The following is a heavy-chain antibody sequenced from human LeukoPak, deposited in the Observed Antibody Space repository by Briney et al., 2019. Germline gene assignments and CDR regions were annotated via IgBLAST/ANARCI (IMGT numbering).Heavy chain of an antibody. J-gene: IGHJ4*02. CDR1: GFTFSSYS. V-gene: IGHV3-21*01. Sequence: GGSLRLSCAASGFTFSSYSMNWVRQAPGKGLEWVSSISSSSSYIYYADSVKGRFTISRDNAKNSLYLQMNSLRAEDTAVYYCANGDDYGGNSVPLAFDYWGQGTLVTVSS. CDR2: ISSSSSYI. D-gene: IGHD4-23*01. CDR3: ANGDDYGGNSVPLAFDY.